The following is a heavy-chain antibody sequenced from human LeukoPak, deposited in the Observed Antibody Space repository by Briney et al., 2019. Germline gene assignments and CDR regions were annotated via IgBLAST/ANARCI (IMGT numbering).Heavy chain of an antibody. V-gene: IGHV4-4*07. J-gene: IGHJ4*02. CDR1: GASIRSDF. D-gene: IGHD3-10*01. CDR2: IYTSGST. CDR3: AREARGVISGFDY. Sequence: SETLSLTCTVSGASIRSDFWSWIRQPAGKGLEWIGRIYTSGSTNYNPSLKRRVTMSVDTSKNQFSLKLSSVTAADTAVYYCAREARGVISGFDYWGQGTPVTVSS.